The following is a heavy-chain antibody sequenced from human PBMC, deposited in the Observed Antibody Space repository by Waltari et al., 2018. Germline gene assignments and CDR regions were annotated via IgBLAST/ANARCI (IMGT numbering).Heavy chain of an antibody. J-gene: IGHJ4*02. D-gene: IGHD3-9*01. V-gene: IGHV4-39*02. Sequence: QVQLQESGPGLVNPSETLSLSCTVAGDSIRLNSYYWGWTRQPPGKGLEWIGSFYYGGTNYNPSLKSRVTISADTSKNRFSLKLNSVTATDTAVYYCARRPYDISTGGFDYWGQGILVTVSA. CDR3: ARRPYDISTGGFDY. CDR2: FYYGGT. CDR1: GDSIRLNSYY.